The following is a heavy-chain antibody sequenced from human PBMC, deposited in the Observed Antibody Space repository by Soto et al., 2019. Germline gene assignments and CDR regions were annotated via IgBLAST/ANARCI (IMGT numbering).Heavy chain of an antibody. D-gene: IGHD1-1*01. J-gene: IGHJ6*02. CDR2: ISAYNGNT. V-gene: IGHV1-18*01. CDR1: GYTFTSYA. Sequence: ASVKVSCKASGYTFTSYAMHWVRQAPGQRLEWMGWISAYNGNTNYAQKLQGRVTMTTDTSTSTAYMELRSLRSDDTAVYYCARVRGYDYYYYYGMDVWGQGTTVTVSS. CDR3: ARVRGYDYYYYYGMDV.